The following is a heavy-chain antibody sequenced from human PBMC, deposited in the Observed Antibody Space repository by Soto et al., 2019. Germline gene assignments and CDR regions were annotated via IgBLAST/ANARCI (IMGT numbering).Heavy chain of an antibody. CDR2: IGTAGDT. J-gene: IGHJ4*02. D-gene: IGHD3-9*01. CDR3: ARAIDYDILTGYPAPPDY. Sequence: GGSLRLSCAASGFTFSSYDMHWVRQATGKGLEWVSAIGTAGDTYYPGSVKGRFTISRENAKNSLYLQMNSLRAGDTAVYYCARAIDYDILTGYPAPPDYWGQGT. V-gene: IGHV3-13*04. CDR1: GFTFSSYD.